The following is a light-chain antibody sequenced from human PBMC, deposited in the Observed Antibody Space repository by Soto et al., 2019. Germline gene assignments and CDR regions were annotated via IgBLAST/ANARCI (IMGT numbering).Light chain of an antibody. CDR2: AAS. CDR1: QSISIY. Sequence: DIQMTQSPSSLSASVGDRVTITCRASQSISIYLNWYQQKPGKAPKLLIYAASSLQSGVTSRFSGSGSGTDLTLTISSLQPEDFATYYCQQSYTTPFTFGPGTKVEIK. V-gene: IGKV1-39*01. J-gene: IGKJ3*01. CDR3: QQSYTTPFT.